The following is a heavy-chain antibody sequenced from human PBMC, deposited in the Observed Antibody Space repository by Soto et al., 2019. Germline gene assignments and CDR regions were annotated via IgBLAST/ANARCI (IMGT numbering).Heavy chain of an antibody. CDR1: GFTFSSYV. J-gene: IGHJ4*02. Sequence: EVQLLESGGGLVQPGGSLRLSCAASGFTFSSYVMSWVRQAPGKGLEWVSAISGSGGSTYHADSVKGRFTISRDNSKNTLDLQMNSMRAEDTAVYYCAKDAGGDFDYWGQGTLVTVSS. CDR2: ISGSGGST. V-gene: IGHV3-23*01. CDR3: AKDAGGDFDY. D-gene: IGHD3-10*01.